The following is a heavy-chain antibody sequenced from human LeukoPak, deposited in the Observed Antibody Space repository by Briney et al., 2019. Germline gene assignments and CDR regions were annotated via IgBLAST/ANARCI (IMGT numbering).Heavy chain of an antibody. J-gene: IGHJ4*02. CDR3: ASTPAGGYSYGYGY. D-gene: IGHD5-18*01. V-gene: IGHV3-53*01. CDR1: GFTVSSNY. CDR2: IYSGGST. Sequence: PGGSLRLSCAASGFTVSSNYMSWVRQAPGKGLEWVSVIYSGGSTYYADSVKGRFTISRDNSENTLYLQMSSLRAEDTAVYYCASTPAGGYSYGYGYWGQGTLVTVSS.